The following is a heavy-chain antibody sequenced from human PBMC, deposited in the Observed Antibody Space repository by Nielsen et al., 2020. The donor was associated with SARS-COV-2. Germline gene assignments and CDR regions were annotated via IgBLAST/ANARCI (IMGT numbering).Heavy chain of an antibody. CDR2: ISSSGSTI. D-gene: IGHD3-3*01. V-gene: IGHV3-48*03. Sequence: GESLKISCAASGFTFSSYEMNWVRQAPGKGLVWVSYISSSGSTIYYADSVKGRFTISRDNAKNSLYLQMNSLRAEDTAVYYCARGYYDFWSGYFNYDILTGYYYGMDVWGQGTTVTVSS. J-gene: IGHJ6*02. CDR3: ARGYYDFWSGYFNYDILTGYYYGMDV. CDR1: GFTFSSYE.